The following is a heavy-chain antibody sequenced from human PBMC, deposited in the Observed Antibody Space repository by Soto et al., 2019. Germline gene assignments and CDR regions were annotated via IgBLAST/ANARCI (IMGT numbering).Heavy chain of an antibody. D-gene: IGHD3-16*01. CDR1: GFSLTTRGVG. J-gene: IGHJ5*02. V-gene: IGHV2-5*02. CDR2: ISWDDDK. CDR3: AHIPNYYQYDWFDP. Sequence: QITLKESGPTLVKPTPTLTLTCTFSGFSLTTRGVGVGWIRQPPGKTLECLAPISWDDDKRYSPSLKSRLSITKDTSKNQVVLTMTNVDPVDTATYYCAHIPNYYQYDWFDPWGQGTLVFVSS.